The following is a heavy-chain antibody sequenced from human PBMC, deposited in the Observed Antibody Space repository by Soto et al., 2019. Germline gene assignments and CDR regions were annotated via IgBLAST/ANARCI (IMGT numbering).Heavy chain of an antibody. CDR3: ARHFDYPAAFDI. D-gene: IGHD4-17*01. CDR2: IYYSGST. V-gene: IGHV4-39*01. CDR1: GGSISSSIYY. Sequence: QLQLQESGPRLVKPSETLSLTCTVSGGSISSSIYYWGWIRQPPGMGLEWIGSIYYSGSTNCNPSLKSRIPMSVDTSRNQFSLRLTSVTAADTAVYYCARHFDYPAAFDIWGQGTVVTVSS. J-gene: IGHJ3*02.